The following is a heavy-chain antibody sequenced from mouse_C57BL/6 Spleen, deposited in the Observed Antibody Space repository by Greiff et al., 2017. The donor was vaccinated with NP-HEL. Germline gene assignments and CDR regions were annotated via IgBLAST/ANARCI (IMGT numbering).Heavy chain of an antibody. CDR1: GFTFSDYG. Sequence: EVQLMESGGGLVKPGGSLKLSCAASGFTFSDYGMHWVRQAPEKGLEWVAYISSGSSNIYYADTVKGRFTISRDNAKNTLFMQMDSLRSEDSALYYYENYDCVYAMDYWGQGTSVTVSS. CDR2: ISSGSSNI. J-gene: IGHJ4*01. V-gene: IGHV5-17*01. CDR3: ENYDCVYAMDY. D-gene: IGHD2-4*01.